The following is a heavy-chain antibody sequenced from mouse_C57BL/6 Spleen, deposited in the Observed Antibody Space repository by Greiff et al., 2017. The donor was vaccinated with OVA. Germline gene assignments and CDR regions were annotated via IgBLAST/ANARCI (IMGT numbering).Heavy chain of an antibody. CDR1: GFTFSSYA. V-gene: IGHV5-4*01. D-gene: IGHD2-4*01. J-gene: IGHJ2*01. CDR3: AREGEDDLYYFGD. Sequence: EVQLVESGGGLVKPGGSLKLSCAASGFTFSSYAMSWVRQTPEKRLEWVATISDGGSYTYYPDNVKGRFTISRYNAKNNLYLQMSHPKSEDTAMYYCAREGEDDLYYFGDWGKGITLT. CDR2: ISDGGSYT.